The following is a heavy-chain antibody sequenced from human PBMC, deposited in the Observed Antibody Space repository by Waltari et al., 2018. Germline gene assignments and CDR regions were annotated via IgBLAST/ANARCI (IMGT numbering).Heavy chain of an antibody. CDR2: IYHAGDT. V-gene: IGHV4-38-2*01. Sequence: QVQLQESGPGRVKPSETLSLTCDVSGYSINSGYYWGWIRQSPGKGLEWIATIYHAGDTFYNPSLKSRVTISMDTSKNQFSLKLNSVTAADTAVYFCSRQVLGYCTSAACRRLESWGQGTLVTVSS. J-gene: IGHJ4*02. CDR3: SRQVLGYCTSAACRRLES. D-gene: IGHD2-2*03. CDR1: GYSINSGYY.